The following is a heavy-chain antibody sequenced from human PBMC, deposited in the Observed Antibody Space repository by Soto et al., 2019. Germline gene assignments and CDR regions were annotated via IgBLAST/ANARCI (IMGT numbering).Heavy chain of an antibody. Sequence: RASVKVSCKASRGTFSSYAISWVRQAPGQGLEWMGGIIPIFGTANYAQKFQGRVTITADESTSTAYMELSSLRSEDTAVYYCARVLGAERGFYVTMIVWLGDFDIGG. J-gene: IGHJ3*02. CDR2: IIPIFGTA. V-gene: IGHV1-69*13. CDR1: RGTFSSYA. CDR3: ARVLGAERGFYVTMIVWLGDFDI. D-gene: IGHD3-22*01.